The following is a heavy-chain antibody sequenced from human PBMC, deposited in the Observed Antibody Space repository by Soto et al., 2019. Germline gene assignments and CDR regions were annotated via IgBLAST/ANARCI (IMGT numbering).Heavy chain of an antibody. CDR1: GGSISSGDYY. J-gene: IGHJ4*02. Sequence: PSETLSLTCTVSGGSISSGDYYWSWIRQPPGKGLEWIGYIYYSGSTYYNPSLKSRVTISVDTSKNQFSLKLSSVTAADTAVYYCARSLITMIVVVPYYFDYWGQGTLVTVSS. CDR2: IYYSGST. D-gene: IGHD3-22*01. CDR3: ARSLITMIVVVPYYFDY. V-gene: IGHV4-30-4*01.